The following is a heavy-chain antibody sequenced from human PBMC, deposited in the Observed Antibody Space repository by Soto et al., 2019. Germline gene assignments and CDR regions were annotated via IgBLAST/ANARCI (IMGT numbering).Heavy chain of an antibody. Sequence: EVQLLESGGDLVQPGGSLRLSCAASGFTFSSYAMSWVRQAPGKGLEWVSGISGSGGSTYYADSVKGRFTISRDNSKDTLYLQMNCLRAEDTALYYFAKRYCSTTSCHYHYYYGLDVWGQGTTVTVSS. J-gene: IGHJ6*02. CDR3: AKRYCSTTSCHYHYYYGLDV. CDR1: GFTFSSYA. D-gene: IGHD2-2*01. CDR2: ISGSGGST. V-gene: IGHV3-23*01.